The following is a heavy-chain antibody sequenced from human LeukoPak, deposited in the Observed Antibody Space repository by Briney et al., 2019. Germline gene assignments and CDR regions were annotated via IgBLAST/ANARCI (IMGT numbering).Heavy chain of an antibody. D-gene: IGHD3-3*01. V-gene: IGHV3-48*03. CDR3: ARTPTYGFWSGYTLDV. CDR1: GFTFSTYE. Sequence: PGGSLRLSCAASGFTFSTYEMNWVRQAPGKGLEWVSYISGGGTNIYYADSVKGRFTVSRDDAKNSLYLQMNSVRAEDTAVYYCARTPTYGFWSGYTLDVWGQGTTVTVSS. CDR2: ISGGGTNI. J-gene: IGHJ6*02.